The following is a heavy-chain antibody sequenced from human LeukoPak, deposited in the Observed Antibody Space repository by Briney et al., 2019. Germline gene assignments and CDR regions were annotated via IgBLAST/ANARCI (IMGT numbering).Heavy chain of an antibody. CDR2: INHSGST. CDR1: GGSFSGYY. CDR3: ARGRVVRTGYSSGWYYDY. D-gene: IGHD6-19*01. V-gene: IGHV4-34*01. J-gene: IGHJ4*02. Sequence: SETLSLTCAVHGGSFSGYYWSWIRQPPGKGLEWIGEINHSGSTNYNPSLKSRVTISVDTSKNQFSLKLSSVTAADTAVYYCARGRVVRTGYSSGWYYDYWGQGTLVTVSS.